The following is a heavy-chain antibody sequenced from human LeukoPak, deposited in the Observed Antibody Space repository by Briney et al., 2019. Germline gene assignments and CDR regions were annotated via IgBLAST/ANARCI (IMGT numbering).Heavy chain of an antibody. CDR1: GFTFDDYA. Sequence: PGGSLRLSCAASGFTFDDYAMHWVRQAPGKGLEWVSLINWDGGSTYYADSVKGRFTISRDNRKDSLYLQMNSLRTEDTALYFCAKGKKEYASGSRRYFYYYMDVWGKGTTVTVSS. CDR2: INWDGGST. CDR3: AKGKKEYASGSRRYFYYYMDV. J-gene: IGHJ6*03. D-gene: IGHD3-10*01. V-gene: IGHV3-43D*03.